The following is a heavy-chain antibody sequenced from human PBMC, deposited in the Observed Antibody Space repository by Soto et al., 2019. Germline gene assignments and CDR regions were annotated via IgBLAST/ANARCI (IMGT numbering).Heavy chain of an antibody. CDR3: AKLRRNGGNDAFDI. V-gene: IGHV1-69*13. D-gene: IGHD2-15*01. Sequence: ASVKVSCKASGGTFSSYAISWVRQAPGQGLEWMGGIIPIFGTANYAQKFQGRVTITADESTSTAYMELSSLRSEDTAVYYCAKLRRNGGNDAFDIWGQGTMVTVPS. J-gene: IGHJ3*02. CDR2: IIPIFGTA. CDR1: GGTFSSYA.